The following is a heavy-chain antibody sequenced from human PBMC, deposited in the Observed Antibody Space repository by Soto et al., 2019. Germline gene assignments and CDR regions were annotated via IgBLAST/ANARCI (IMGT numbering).Heavy chain of an antibody. CDR1: GFTLSSYW. Sequence: PGGSLRLSCAASGFTLSSYWIHWVRQAPGEGLMWVSRINPDGSTTSYADSVKGRFTISRDNAKNTLYLQMNSLRVEDTAVYYCARVPTTVTTPGMDVWGQGTTVTVSS. J-gene: IGHJ6*02. CDR3: ARVPTTVTTPGMDV. CDR2: INPDGSTT. D-gene: IGHD4-4*01. V-gene: IGHV3-74*01.